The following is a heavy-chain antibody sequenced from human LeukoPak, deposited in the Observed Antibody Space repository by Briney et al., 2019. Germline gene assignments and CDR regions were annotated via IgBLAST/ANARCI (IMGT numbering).Heavy chain of an antibody. V-gene: IGHV3-23*01. CDR1: GFTFSSYA. J-gene: IGHJ4*02. D-gene: IGHD4-17*01. CDR2: ISGSGGST. CDR3: AKKAGNLHYGDYYFDY. Sequence: GGSLRLSCAASGFTFSSYAMSWVRQAPGKGLEWVSAISGSGGSTYYADSVKGRFTISRDNSKNTLYLQMNSLRAEDTAVYYCAKKAGNLHYGDYYFDYWGQGTLVTVSS.